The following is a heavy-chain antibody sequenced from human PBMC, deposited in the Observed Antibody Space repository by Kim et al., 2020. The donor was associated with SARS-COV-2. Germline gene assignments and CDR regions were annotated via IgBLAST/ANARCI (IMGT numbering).Heavy chain of an antibody. Sequence: DSVKGRFTISRDNAKNSLYLQMNSLRAEDTAVYYCARASIAAAGTEYFQHWGQGTLVTVSS. CDR3: ARASIAAAGTEYFQH. V-gene: IGHV3-11*01. D-gene: IGHD6-13*01. J-gene: IGHJ1*01.